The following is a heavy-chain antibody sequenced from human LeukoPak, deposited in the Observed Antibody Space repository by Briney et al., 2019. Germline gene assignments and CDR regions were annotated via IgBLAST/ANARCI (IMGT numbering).Heavy chain of an antibody. D-gene: IGHD6-19*01. V-gene: IGHV5-51*01. J-gene: IGHJ5*02. CDR2: IYPGDSDT. CDR1: GYSFTSYW. CDR3: ARLGGSSGWYFSGANWFDP. Sequence: GGALKISFRGSGYSFTSYWIGWGRPRPGKGVGWMGIIYPGDSDTRYSPSFQGQVTISADKSISTASLQWSSLKASATAMYYCARLGGSSGWYFSGANWFDPWGQGTLVTVS.